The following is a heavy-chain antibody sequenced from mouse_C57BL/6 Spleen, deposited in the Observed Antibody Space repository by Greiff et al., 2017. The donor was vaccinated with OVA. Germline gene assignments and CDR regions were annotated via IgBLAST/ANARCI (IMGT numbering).Heavy chain of an antibody. J-gene: IGHJ2*01. Sequence: EVQLQQSGPELVKPGASVKISCKASGYTFTDYYMNWVKQSHGKSLEWIGDINPNNGGTSYNQKFKGKATLTVDKSSSTAYMELRSLTSEDSAVYYCARRGGLPLDYWGQGTTLTVSS. V-gene: IGHV1-26*01. CDR3: ARRGGLPLDY. CDR2: INPNNGGT. D-gene: IGHD2-4*01. CDR1: GYTFTDYY.